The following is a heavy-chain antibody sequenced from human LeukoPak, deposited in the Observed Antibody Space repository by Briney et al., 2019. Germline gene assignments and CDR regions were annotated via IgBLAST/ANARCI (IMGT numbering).Heavy chain of an antibody. D-gene: IGHD6-13*01. Sequence: ASVKVSCKASGGTFSSYAISWVRQAPGQGLEWMGWINPSSGGAKYAQNFQGRVIITTDTSISTAYMELSSLRSDDTAVYYCARSSPPTYYHFYYYMDVWGKGSTVTVSS. CDR3: ARSSPPTYYHFYYYMDV. V-gene: IGHV1-2*02. CDR2: INPSSGGA. J-gene: IGHJ6*03. CDR1: GGTFSSYA.